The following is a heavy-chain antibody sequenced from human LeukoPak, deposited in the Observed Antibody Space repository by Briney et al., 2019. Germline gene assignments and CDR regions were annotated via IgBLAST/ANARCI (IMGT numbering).Heavy chain of an antibody. J-gene: IGHJ4*02. V-gene: IGHV3-30-3*01. Sequence: GGSLRLSCAASGLTFSSYAMHWVRQAPGKGLEWVAVISYDGSNKYYADSVKGRFTISRDNSKNTLYLQMNSLRAEDTAVYYCAKDLSPGVTMIVVVILAGFDYWGQGTLVTVSS. D-gene: IGHD3-22*01. CDR3: AKDLSPGVTMIVVVILAGFDY. CDR1: GLTFSSYA. CDR2: ISYDGSNK.